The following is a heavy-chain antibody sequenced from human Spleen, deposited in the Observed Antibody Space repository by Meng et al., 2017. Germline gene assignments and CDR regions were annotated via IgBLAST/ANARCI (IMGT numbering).Heavy chain of an antibody. V-gene: IGHV4-34*01. CDR1: GGSFSGYY. CDR3: ARASFGSWDLIDY. Sequence: SETLSLTCAVYGGSFSGYYWSWIRQPPGKGLEWIGEINHSGSTNYNPYLKSRVTISVDTSKNQFSLKLSSVTAADTAVYYCARASFGSWDLIDYWGQGSLVTVSS. J-gene: IGHJ4*02. CDR2: INHSGST. D-gene: IGHD6-13*01.